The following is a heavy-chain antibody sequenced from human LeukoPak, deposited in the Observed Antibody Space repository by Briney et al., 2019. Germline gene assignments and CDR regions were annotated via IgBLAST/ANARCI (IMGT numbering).Heavy chain of an antibody. CDR2: ISYSGTT. CDR1: GGSIRSYY. J-gene: IGHJ4*02. V-gene: IGHV4-59*08. Sequence: PSETLSLTCIVSGGSIRSYYWSWLRQPPGKGLEWIGYISYSGTTHYNPSLDSRVTISVDTSKNQFSLKLRSVTAADTAAYYCARHGVYYASGSPSFDYWGQGTLVTVSS. CDR3: ARHGVYYASGSPSFDY. D-gene: IGHD3-10*01.